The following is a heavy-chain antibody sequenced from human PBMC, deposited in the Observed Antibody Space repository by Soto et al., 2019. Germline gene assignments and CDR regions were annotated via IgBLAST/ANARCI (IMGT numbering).Heavy chain of an antibody. CDR2: ISGSGGST. J-gene: IGHJ4*02. CDR3: AKAKKLWFGEFY. Sequence: PGGSLRLSCSASGFSLSSFALSWVRQAPGKGLEWVSAISGSGGSTYYADSVKGRFTISRDNSKNTLYLQMNSLRAEDTAVYYCAKAKKLWFGEFYWGQGTLVTVS. D-gene: IGHD3-10*01. CDR1: GFSLSSFA. V-gene: IGHV3-23*01.